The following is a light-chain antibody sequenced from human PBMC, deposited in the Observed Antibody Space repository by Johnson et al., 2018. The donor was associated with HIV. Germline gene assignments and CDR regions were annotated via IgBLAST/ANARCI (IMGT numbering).Light chain of an antibody. CDR1: SSNIGNNY. V-gene: IGLV1-51*01. J-gene: IGLJ1*01. CDR2: DNN. Sequence: QSVLTQPPSVSAAPGQKVTISCSGSSSNIGNNYVSWYQQLPGTAPKLLIYDNNKRPSGIPDRFSGSKSGTSATLGITGLQTGDEADYYCGTWDSSLSGCYVFGSGTKVTVL. CDR3: GTWDSSLSGCYV.